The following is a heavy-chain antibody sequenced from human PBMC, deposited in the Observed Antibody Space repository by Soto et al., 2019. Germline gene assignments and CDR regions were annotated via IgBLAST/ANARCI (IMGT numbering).Heavy chain of an antibody. CDR3: ARARLVVRGYYYYYGIDV. CDR1: GYTFTSYD. V-gene: IGHV1-8*01. CDR2: MNPNSGNT. D-gene: IGHD3-10*01. J-gene: IGHJ6*02. Sequence: QVQLVQSGAEVKKPGASVKVSCKASGYTFTSYDINWVRQATGQGLEWMGWMNPNSGNTGYAQKFQGRVTMTRNTSISTAYMELSSLRSEDTAVYYCARARLVVRGYYYYYGIDVWGQGTTVTVSS.